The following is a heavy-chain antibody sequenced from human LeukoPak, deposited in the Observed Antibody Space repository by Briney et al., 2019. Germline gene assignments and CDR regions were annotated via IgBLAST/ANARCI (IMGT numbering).Heavy chain of an antibody. Sequence: SETLSLTCTVSGGSISSSSYYWGWIRQPPGKGLEWIGEINHSGSTNYNPSLKSRVTISVDTSKNQFSLKLSSVTAADTAVYYCARGALIGRSSWYDKPSEYFQHWGQGTLVTVSS. V-gene: IGHV4-39*07. CDR3: ARGALIGRSSWYDKPSEYFQH. D-gene: IGHD6-13*01. J-gene: IGHJ1*01. CDR2: INHSGST. CDR1: GGSISSSSYY.